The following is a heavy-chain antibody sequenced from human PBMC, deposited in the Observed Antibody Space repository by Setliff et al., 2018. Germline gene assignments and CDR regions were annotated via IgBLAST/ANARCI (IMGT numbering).Heavy chain of an antibody. CDR3: ARGRNIAARLFDS. J-gene: IGHJ4*02. D-gene: IGHD6-6*01. Sequence: SETLSLTCAVSGASITSNNWWSWVRQPPGMRLEWIGEVYHNENTNYNASLKSRVTISVDRSKDQFSLELTSVTAADAAVYYCARGRNIAARLFDSWGQGTRVTVSS. CDR1: GASITSNNW. V-gene: IGHV4-4*02. CDR2: VYHNENT.